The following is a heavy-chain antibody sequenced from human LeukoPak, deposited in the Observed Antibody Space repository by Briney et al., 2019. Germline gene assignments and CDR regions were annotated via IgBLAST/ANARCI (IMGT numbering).Heavy chain of an antibody. CDR2: IIPIFGTA. Sequence: SVKVSCKASGGTFSSYAISWVRQAPGQGLEWMGGIIPIFGTANYAQKFQGRVTITADKSTSTAYMELSSLRSEDTAVYYCARVGYYDSSGYYYGIFFDYWGQGTLVTVSS. J-gene: IGHJ4*02. V-gene: IGHV1-69*06. CDR1: GGTFSSYA. D-gene: IGHD3-22*01. CDR3: ARVGYYDSSGYYYGIFFDY.